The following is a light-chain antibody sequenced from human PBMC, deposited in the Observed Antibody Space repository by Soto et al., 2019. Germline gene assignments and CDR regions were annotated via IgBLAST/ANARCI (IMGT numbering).Light chain of an antibody. CDR2: VAS. CDR1: QSVSSD. V-gene: IGKV3-15*01. CDR3: QQYSDWYPIT. J-gene: IGKJ2*01. Sequence: EIVMTQSPATLSVSPGERATLSCRASQSVSSDLAWYQQKPGQAPRLLIYVASTRASAIPERFSGSGSGTEFTLTISSLQSKDFAVYYCQQYSDWYPITFGQGTKLEIK.